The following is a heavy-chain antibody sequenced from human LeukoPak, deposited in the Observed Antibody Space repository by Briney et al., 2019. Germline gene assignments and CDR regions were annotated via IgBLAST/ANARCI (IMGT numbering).Heavy chain of an antibody. Sequence: GGSLRLSCAASGFTFSSYGMHWVRQAPGKGLEWVAFIRYDGSNKYYADSVKGRFTISRDNSKNTLYLQMNSLRAEDTAVYYCAKGPAARRGGLDCWGQGTLVTVSS. V-gene: IGHV3-30*02. CDR1: GFTFSSYG. CDR2: IRYDGSNK. CDR3: AKGPAARRGGLDC. J-gene: IGHJ4*02. D-gene: IGHD6-6*01.